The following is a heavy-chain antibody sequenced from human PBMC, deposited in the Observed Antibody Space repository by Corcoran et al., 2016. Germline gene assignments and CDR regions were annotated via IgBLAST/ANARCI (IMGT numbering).Heavy chain of an antibody. CDR1: GDSVSSNSAA. Sequence: QVQLQQSGPGLVKPSQTLSLTCAISGDSVSSNSAAWNWIRQSPSRGLEWLGRTYYRSKWYNDYAVSVKSRITINPDTAKNQLSLQLNSVTPEDTAVYYCAREVDYYDSSGYYYFDYWGQGTLVTVSS. J-gene: IGHJ4*02. V-gene: IGHV6-1*01. CDR3: AREVDYYDSSGYYYFDY. CDR2: TYYRSKWYN. D-gene: IGHD3-22*01.